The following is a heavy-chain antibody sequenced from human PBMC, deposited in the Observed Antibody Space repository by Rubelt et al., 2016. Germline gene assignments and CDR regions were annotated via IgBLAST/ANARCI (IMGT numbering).Heavy chain of an antibody. CDR2: IYNSGST. CDR3: ARDRGSSSWYGVDY. V-gene: IGHV4-59*10. J-gene: IGHJ4*02. CDR1: GGSFSGYY. Sequence: QVQLQQWGAGLLKPSETLSLTCAVYGGSFSGYYWSWIRQPPGKGLEWIGRIYNSGSTNYNPSLKSRVTMSVDTSKNQLSLKLSSVTAADTAVYHCARDRGSSSWYGVDYWGQGTLVTVSS. D-gene: IGHD6-13*01.